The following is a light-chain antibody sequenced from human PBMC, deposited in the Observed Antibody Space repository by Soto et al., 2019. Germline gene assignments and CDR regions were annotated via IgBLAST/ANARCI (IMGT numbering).Light chain of an antibody. Sequence: QSALTQPRSVSGSPGQSVTISCTGTSSDVGGYKYVSWYQQHPGKAPKLMIYAVSERPSGVPDRFSGSKSGNTASLTISGLQTEDEADYYCCSYAGYYTVIFGGGTKLTV. J-gene: IGLJ2*01. V-gene: IGLV2-11*01. CDR3: CSYAGYYTVI. CDR1: SSDVGGYKY. CDR2: AVS.